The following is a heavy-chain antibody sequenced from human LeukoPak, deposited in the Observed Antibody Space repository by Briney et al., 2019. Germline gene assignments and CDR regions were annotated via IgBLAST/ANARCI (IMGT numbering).Heavy chain of an antibody. J-gene: IGHJ3*02. CDR3: ARPIYDSSGPAAFDI. Sequence: GASVKVSCKASGYTFTSYGISWVRQAPGQGLEWMGWISAYNGNTNYAQKLQGRVTMTTDTSTGTAYMELRSLRSDDTAVYYCARPIYDSSGPAAFDIWGQGTMVIVSS. CDR1: GYTFTSYG. D-gene: IGHD3-22*01. CDR2: ISAYNGNT. V-gene: IGHV1-18*01.